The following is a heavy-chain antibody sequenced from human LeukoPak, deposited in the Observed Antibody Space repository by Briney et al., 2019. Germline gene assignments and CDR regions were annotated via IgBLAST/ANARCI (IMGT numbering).Heavy chain of an antibody. Sequence: TGGSLRLSCTTSGFTFVDYAMSWFRQAPGKGLEWVSCISTSNIYIYYADSVKGRFTISRDNSKNTLYLQMDSLRAEDTAIYYCANVGGYCSSTSCLAYFHYWGQGTLVTVSS. CDR3: ANVGGYCSSTSCLAYFHY. CDR2: ISTSNIYI. V-gene: IGHV3-23*01. J-gene: IGHJ4*02. D-gene: IGHD2-2*01. CDR1: GFTFVDYA.